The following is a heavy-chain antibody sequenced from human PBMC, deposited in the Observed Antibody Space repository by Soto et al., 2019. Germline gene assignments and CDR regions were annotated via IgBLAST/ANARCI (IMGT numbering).Heavy chain of an antibody. CDR2: ISYDGSNK. Sequence: QVQLVESGGGVVQPGRSLRLSCAASGFTFSSYAMHWVRQAPGKGLEWVAVISYDGSNKYYADSVKGRFTISRDNSKNTLYLQMNSLRAEDTAVYYCAREYGIGGDAFDIWGQGTMGTVSS. D-gene: IGHD2-21*02. J-gene: IGHJ3*02. CDR1: GFTFSSYA. V-gene: IGHV3-30*14. CDR3: AREYGIGGDAFDI.